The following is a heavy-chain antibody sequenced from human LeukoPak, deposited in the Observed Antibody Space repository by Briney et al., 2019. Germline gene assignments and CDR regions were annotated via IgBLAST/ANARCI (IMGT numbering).Heavy chain of an antibody. Sequence: GASVKVSCKTSGYTFSDYYVHWVRQAPGQGLEWMGWINPDGAVTACAQKFQGRVTMTRDTSISAVYMELSSLTSDDTAVYYCARRYCARTSCPSHYYGLDVWGQGTTVTVSS. J-gene: IGHJ6*02. D-gene: IGHD2-2*01. V-gene: IGHV1-2*02. CDR2: INPDGAVT. CDR3: ARRYCARTSCPSHYYGLDV. CDR1: GYTFSDYY.